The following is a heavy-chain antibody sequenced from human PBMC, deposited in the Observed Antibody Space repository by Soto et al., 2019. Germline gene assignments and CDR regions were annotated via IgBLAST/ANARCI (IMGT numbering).Heavy chain of an antibody. V-gene: IGHV5-51*01. J-gene: IGHJ6*03. D-gene: IGHD3-3*01. CDR1: GYSFTSYW. CDR2: IYPGDSDT. CDR3: ARHVARPSTIFGVVIYYYMDV. Sequence: GESLKISCKGSGYSFTSYWIGWVRQMPGKGLEWMGIIYPGDSDTRYSPSFQGQVTISADKSISTAYLQWSSLKASDTAMYYCARHVARPSTIFGVVIYYYMDVWGKGTTVTVSS.